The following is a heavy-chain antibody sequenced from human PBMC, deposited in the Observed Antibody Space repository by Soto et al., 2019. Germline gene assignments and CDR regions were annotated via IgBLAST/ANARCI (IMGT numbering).Heavy chain of an antibody. Sequence: ASVKVSCKASGYTFTSYGISWVRQAPGQGLEWMGWISAYNGNTNYAQKLQGRVTMTTDTSTSTAYMELRSLRSDDTAVYYCARDIRRVGYYDSSGYYDYWGQGTLVTVSS. J-gene: IGHJ4*02. V-gene: IGHV1-18*01. CDR1: GYTFTSYG. CDR2: ISAYNGNT. D-gene: IGHD3-22*01. CDR3: ARDIRRVGYYDSSGYYDY.